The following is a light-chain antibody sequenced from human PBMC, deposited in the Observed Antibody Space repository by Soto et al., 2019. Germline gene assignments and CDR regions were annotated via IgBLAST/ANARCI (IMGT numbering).Light chain of an antibody. Sequence: SYELTQPSSVSVSPGQTARITCSGDVLAKKYARWFQQKPGQAPVLVIYKDSERPSGIPERFSGSSSGNTVTLTISGAQVEDGADYYCYSAADNNVVFGGGTKLTVL. V-gene: IGLV3-27*01. CDR2: KDS. J-gene: IGLJ2*01. CDR1: VLAKKY. CDR3: YSAADNNVV.